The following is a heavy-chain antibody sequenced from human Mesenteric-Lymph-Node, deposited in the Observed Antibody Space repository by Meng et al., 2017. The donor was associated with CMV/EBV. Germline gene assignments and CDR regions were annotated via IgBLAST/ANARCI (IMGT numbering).Heavy chain of an antibody. CDR3: ARGDQGYQLLLYH. CDR2: INHSESA. Sequence: SETLSLTCAVYGESFSGYYWTWVRQPPGKGLEWIGEINHSESAVYNPSLKSRVTISVDTSKNQFALNLRSVTAADTAVYYCARGDQGYQLLLYHWGQGTPVTV. V-gene: IGHV4-34*01. J-gene: IGHJ4*02. D-gene: IGHD2-2*01. CDR1: GESFSGYY.